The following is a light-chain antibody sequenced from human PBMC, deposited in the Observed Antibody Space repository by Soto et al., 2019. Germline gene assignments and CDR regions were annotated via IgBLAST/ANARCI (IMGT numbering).Light chain of an antibody. CDR3: TSWTTSTTMI. Sequence: QSVLTQPASVSGSPGQSITISCTGTSSDIGAYNFVSWYQQHPGKAPKLMLYDVNIRPSWASNRFSGSKSGNTASLTISGFQAEDEADNYCTSWTTSTTMIFGGGTKLTVL. CDR1: SSDIGAYNF. J-gene: IGLJ2*01. CDR2: DVN. V-gene: IGLV2-14*03.